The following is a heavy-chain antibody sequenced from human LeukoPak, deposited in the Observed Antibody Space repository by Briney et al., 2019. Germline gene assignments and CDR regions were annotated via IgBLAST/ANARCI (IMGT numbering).Heavy chain of an antibody. V-gene: IGHV4-4*07. CDR1: GGAISIYY. CDR2: IYGTVT. D-gene: IGHD3-10*01. J-gene: IGHJ5*02. Sequence: SETLSLTCSVSGGAISIYYWSWIRQPAGKGLEWIGRIYGTVTTYNPSLVGRVTLSVDTSNNHFSLKLRSVTAADTAIYYCARDSGTTGEVKFDPWGQGTLVTVSS. CDR3: ARDSGTTGEVKFDP.